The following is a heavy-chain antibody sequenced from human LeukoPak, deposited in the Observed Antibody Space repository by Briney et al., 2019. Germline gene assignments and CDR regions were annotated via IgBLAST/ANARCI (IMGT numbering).Heavy chain of an antibody. D-gene: IGHD3-3*01. J-gene: IGHJ3*02. CDR2: ISTTGGTI. Sequence: GGSLRLSCAASGLIFSSYEMNWVRQAPGKGLEWVSYISTTGGTIFYADSVKGRSTISRDNAKNSLFLQMNSLRAEDTALYYCARGLEQKGSAFDIWGQGTMVTVSS. CDR3: ARGLEQKGSAFDI. V-gene: IGHV3-48*03. CDR1: GLIFSSYE.